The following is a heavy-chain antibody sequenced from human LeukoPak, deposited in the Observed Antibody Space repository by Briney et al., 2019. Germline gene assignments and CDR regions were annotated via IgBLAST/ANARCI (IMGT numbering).Heavy chain of an antibody. V-gene: IGHV3-21*06. CDR3: ARGYNYYYYMDV. Sequence: GGTLRLSCAASGFTFSNYGMNWVRQAPGKGLEWVSALSSSGSTIYYADSMKGRFNISRDNAKNSVYLQMDSLRAEDTAVYYCARGYNYYYYMDVWGKGTTVTVAS. J-gene: IGHJ6*03. CDR2: LSSSGSTI. CDR1: GFTFSNYG.